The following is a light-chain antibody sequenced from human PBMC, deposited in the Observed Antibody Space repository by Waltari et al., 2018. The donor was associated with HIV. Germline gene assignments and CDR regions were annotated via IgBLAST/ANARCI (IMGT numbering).Light chain of an antibody. J-gene: IGKJ5*01. Sequence: EIMLTQSPATLSLSPGERATLSCRASQSVSSYLAWYQQKPGQAPRLLIYDASNRASGIPARFSGSGSGTDFTLTISSLEPEDFAVYYCQQRSNWPLITFGLGTRLEIK. CDR3: QQRSNWPLIT. CDR1: QSVSSY. CDR2: DAS. V-gene: IGKV3-11*01.